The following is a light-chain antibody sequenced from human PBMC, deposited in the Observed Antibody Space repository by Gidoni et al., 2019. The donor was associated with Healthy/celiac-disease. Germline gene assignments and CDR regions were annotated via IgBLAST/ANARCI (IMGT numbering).Light chain of an antibody. J-gene: IGKJ4*01. CDR1: QSFSSY. CDR3: QQRSNWLT. Sequence: EIVLTQSPATLSLSPGERATLSCRASQSFSSYLAWYQQKPGQPPRLLIYDASNRATGIPARFSGRGSGTDFTLTISSLEPEDFAVYYCQQRSNWLTFGGGTKVEIK. CDR2: DAS. V-gene: IGKV3-11*01.